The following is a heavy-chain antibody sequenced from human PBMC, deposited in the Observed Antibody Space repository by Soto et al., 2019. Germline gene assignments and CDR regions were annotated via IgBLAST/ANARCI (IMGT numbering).Heavy chain of an antibody. CDR1: GDNVSTNSAG. Sequence: PSQTLSLTCVISGDNVSTNSAGWNWIRQSPSRGLEWLGRTYYRSKWYNDYAVSVKSRITVHPDTSKKQFSLQLKSVAPDDTGVYFCVRNNWNAPPAFDFWGKGNQVTVSS. D-gene: IGHD1-20*01. CDR3: VRNNWNAPPAFDF. J-gene: IGHJ4*02. V-gene: IGHV6-1*01. CDR2: TYYRSKWYN.